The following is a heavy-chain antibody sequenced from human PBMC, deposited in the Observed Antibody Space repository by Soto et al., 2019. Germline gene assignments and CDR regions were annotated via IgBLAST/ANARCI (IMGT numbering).Heavy chain of an antibody. D-gene: IGHD6-19*01. CDR1: GGTFRTYA. J-gene: IGHJ6*02. CDR3: AKGAVAGTPTSYYYYRMDV. CDR2: IIPIFGTV. Sequence: QVQLLQSGAEVKKPGSSVRVSCEASGGTFRTYAISWVRQAPGQGLEWMGAIIPIFGTVNYAQKFQGRVTITADESTTTVYMDLRTLRSEDTAVYYCAKGAVAGTPTSYYYYRMDVWGQGTTVTVSS. V-gene: IGHV1-69*12.